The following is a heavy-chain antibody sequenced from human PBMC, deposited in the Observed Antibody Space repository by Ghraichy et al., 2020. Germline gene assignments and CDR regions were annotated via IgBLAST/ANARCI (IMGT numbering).Heavy chain of an antibody. J-gene: IGHJ4*02. CDR1: GFSFSRHW. CDR3: ARLQGDYTVYDY. D-gene: IGHD4-17*01. V-gene: IGHV3-7*01. CDR2: INPNGGEK. Sequence: GGSLRLSCAASGFSFSRHWMSWVRQAPGKGLEWVSSINPNGGEKFYLDSVKGRFTISRDNAKNSLSLQMDSLRVEDTAVYYCARLQGDYTVYDYWGQGTLVTVSS.